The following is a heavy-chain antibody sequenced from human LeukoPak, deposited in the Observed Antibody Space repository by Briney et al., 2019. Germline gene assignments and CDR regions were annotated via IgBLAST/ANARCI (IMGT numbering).Heavy chain of an antibody. D-gene: IGHD3-3*01. CDR2: IYPDDSDT. J-gene: IGHJ4*02. V-gene: IGHV5-51*01. Sequence: GESLKISCKGSGYSFSTYWIAWVRQMPGKGLEWMGIIYPDDSDTTYSPSFQGQVTISADKSISTAYLQWSSLKASDTAIHYCARQEATIFGVDYWGQGTLVTVSS. CDR1: GYSFSTYW. CDR3: ARQEATIFGVDY.